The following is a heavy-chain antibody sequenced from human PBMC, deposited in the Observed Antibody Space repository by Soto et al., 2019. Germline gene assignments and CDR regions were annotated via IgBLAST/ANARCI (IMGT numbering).Heavy chain of an antibody. CDR2: IYPGDSDT. D-gene: IGHD4-4*01. CDR1: GYSFTSYW. Sequence: GGSLKISCKGSGYSFTSYWIGCVRQMPGKGLEWIGIIYPGDSDTRYSPSFQGQVTISADKSISTAYLQWSSLKASDTAMYYCASRIDSNSYYYGMDVWGEGTKVTVSS. CDR3: ASRIDSNSYYYGMDV. J-gene: IGHJ6*02. V-gene: IGHV5-51*01.